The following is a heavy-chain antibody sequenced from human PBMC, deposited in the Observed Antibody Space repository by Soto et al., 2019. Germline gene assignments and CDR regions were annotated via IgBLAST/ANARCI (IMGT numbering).Heavy chain of an antibody. Sequence: QITLKESGPTLVNPTQTLTLTCTFSGFSLSTSGVGVGWVRQPPGKALEWLALIYSNDDKRYSPSLKSRLTITKDTSKNQVVLTMTNMDPVDTATYYCAKSGSSGWYGWFDPWGQGTLVTVSS. CDR1: GFSLSTSGVG. CDR3: AKSGSSGWYGWFDP. CDR2: IYSNDDK. V-gene: IGHV2-5*01. D-gene: IGHD6-19*01. J-gene: IGHJ5*02.